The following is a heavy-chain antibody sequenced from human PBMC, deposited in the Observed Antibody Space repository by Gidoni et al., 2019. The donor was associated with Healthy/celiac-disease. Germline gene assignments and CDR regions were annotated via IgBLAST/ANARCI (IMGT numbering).Heavy chain of an antibody. J-gene: IGHJ4*02. CDR3: ARRRIAAAGPGDY. V-gene: IGHV1-3*01. D-gene: IGHD6-13*01. Sequence: QVQLVQSGAEVKKPGASVKVSCKASGYTFTSYAMHWVRQAPGQRLEWMGWINAGNGNTKYSQKFQGRVTITRDTSASTAYMELSSLRSEDTAVYYCARRRIAAAGPGDYWGQGTLVTVSS. CDR2: INAGNGNT. CDR1: GYTFTSYA.